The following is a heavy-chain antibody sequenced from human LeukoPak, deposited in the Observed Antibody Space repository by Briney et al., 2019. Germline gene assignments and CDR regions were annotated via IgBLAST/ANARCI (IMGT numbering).Heavy chain of an antibody. CDR3: ARDRLRYYCDSSGYFDY. V-gene: IGHV1-46*01. J-gene: IGHJ4*02. CDR1: GYTFTSYY. Sequence: ASVKVSCKASGYTFTSYYMHWVRQAPGQGLEWMGIINPSGGSTSYAQKFQGRVTMTRDMSTSTVYMELSSLRSEDTAVYYCARDRLRYYCDSSGYFDYWGQGTLVTVSS. CDR2: INPSGGST. D-gene: IGHD3-22*01.